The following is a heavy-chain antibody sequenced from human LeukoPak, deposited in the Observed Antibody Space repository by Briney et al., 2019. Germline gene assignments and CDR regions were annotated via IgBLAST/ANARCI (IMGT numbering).Heavy chain of an antibody. CDR2: IYYSGST. J-gene: IGHJ4*02. CDR3: ARSGYSYGTHFDY. V-gene: IGHV4-39*07. CDR1: GGSISSSSYY. D-gene: IGHD5-18*01. Sequence: PSETLSLTCTVSGGSISSSSYYWGWIRQPPGKGLEWIGSIYYSGSTYYNPSLKSRVTISVDTSKNQFSLKLSSVTAADTAVYYCARSGYSYGTHFDYWGQGTLVTVSS.